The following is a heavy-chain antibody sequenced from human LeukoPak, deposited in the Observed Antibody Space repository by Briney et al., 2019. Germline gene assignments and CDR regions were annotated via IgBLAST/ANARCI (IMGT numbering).Heavy chain of an antibody. CDR3: ARWYKYSSSWSPVNWFDP. CDR2: IYYSGST. D-gene: IGHD6-6*01. V-gene: IGHV4-59*01. J-gene: IGHJ5*02. CDR1: GGSISSYY. Sequence: PSETLSLTCTVSGGSISSYYWSWIRRPPGKGLEWIGYIYYSGSTNYNPSLKSRVTISVDTSKNQFSLKLSSVTAADTAVYYCARWYKYSSSWSPVNWFDPWGQGILVTVSS.